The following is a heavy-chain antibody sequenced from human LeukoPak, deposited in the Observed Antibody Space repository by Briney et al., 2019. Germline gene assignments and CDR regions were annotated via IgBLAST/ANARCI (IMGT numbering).Heavy chain of an antibody. Sequence: GGSLRLSCAASGFTFSSYAMSWVRQAPGKGLEWVSAISGSGGSTYYADSVKGRFTISRDNSRNTLYLQMNSLRAEDTAVYFCARGYNSRAATTDCCPLDYWGQGTLVTVSS. J-gene: IGHJ4*02. CDR3: ARGYNSRAATTDCCPLDY. CDR1: GFTFSSYA. CDR2: ISGSGGST. D-gene: IGHD1-26*01. V-gene: IGHV3-23*01.